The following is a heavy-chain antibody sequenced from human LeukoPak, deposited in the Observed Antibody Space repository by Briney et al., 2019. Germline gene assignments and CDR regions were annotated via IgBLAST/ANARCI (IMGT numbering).Heavy chain of an antibody. V-gene: IGHV3-23*01. CDR3: VKDNPLDY. J-gene: IGHJ4*02. CDR2: ISGSGVTT. CDR1: GFTFSNYG. Sequence: GGSLRLSCAASGFTFSNYGMSWVRQAPGKGLEWVSAISGSGVTTYYADSVKGRFTISRDNSKNTLYLYVNSLRPDDSAVYYCVKDNPLDYWGQGTLVIVSS.